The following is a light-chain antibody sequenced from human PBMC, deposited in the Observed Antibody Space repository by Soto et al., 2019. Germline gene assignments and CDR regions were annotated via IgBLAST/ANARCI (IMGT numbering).Light chain of an antibody. CDR3: QQYADLPST. J-gene: IGKJ2*01. Sequence: DLQMTQSPSSLSASVGDRVTITCQASQDITNYLNWYQQKPGKAPKLLIYTASSLETGVPSRFSGGGSGTDYTFTVSGLQPEDIATYYCQQYADLPSTFGQGTKLEIK. CDR2: TAS. V-gene: IGKV1-33*01. CDR1: QDITNY.